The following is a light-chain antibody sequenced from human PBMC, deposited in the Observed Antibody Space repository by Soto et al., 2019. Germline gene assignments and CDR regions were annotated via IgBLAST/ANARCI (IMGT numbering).Light chain of an antibody. J-gene: IGKJ4*01. V-gene: IGKV3-20*01. CDR1: QSVSSSY. CDR2: GAS. CDR3: QQYGSSPLT. Sequence: EIVLTQSPGTLSLSPGERAPLSARPSQSVSSSYLAWYQQKPGQAPRLLIYGASSRATGIPDRFSGSGSGTDFTLTISRLEPEDFAVYYCQQYGSSPLTFGGGTKVEIK.